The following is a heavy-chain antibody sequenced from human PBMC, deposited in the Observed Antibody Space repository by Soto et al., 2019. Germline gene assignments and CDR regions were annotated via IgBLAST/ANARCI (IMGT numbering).Heavy chain of an antibody. J-gene: IGHJ6*02. CDR2: IYYSGST. Sequence: PSETLSLTCTVSGGSISSGDYYWSWIRQPPGKGPEWIGYIYYSGSTYYNPSLKSRVTISVDTSKNQFSLKLSSVTAADTAVYYCARDSGGYCSSTSCYDYHYYYGMDVWGQGTTVTVSS. CDR1: GGSISSGDYY. D-gene: IGHD2-2*01. CDR3: ARDSGGYCSSTSCYDYHYYYGMDV. V-gene: IGHV4-30-4*01.